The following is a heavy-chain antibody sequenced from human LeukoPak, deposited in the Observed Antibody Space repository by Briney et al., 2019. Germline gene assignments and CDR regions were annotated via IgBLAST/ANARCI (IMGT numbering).Heavy chain of an antibody. CDR2: IRYDGSNK. V-gene: IGHV3-30*02. CDR1: GFTFSSYG. Sequence: PGRSLRLSCAASGFTFSSYGMHWVRQAPGKGLEWVAFIRYDGSNKYYADSVKGRFTISRDDSKNTLYLQMNSLRAEDTAVYYCAKDLMAAAVTWGQGTLVTVSS. J-gene: IGHJ5*02. CDR3: AKDLMAAAVT. D-gene: IGHD6-13*01.